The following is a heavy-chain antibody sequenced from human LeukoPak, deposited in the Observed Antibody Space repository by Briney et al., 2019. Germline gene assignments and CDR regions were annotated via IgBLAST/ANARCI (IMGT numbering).Heavy chain of an antibody. Sequence: SETLSLTCAVYGGSFSGYYWSWIRQPPGKGLEWIGEINHSGSTNYNPSLKSRVTISVDTSKNQFSLKLSSATAADTAVYYCARGRVYYYGAGAAAFDIWGQGTMVTVSS. D-gene: IGHD3-10*01. V-gene: IGHV4-34*01. CDR1: GGSFSGYY. J-gene: IGHJ3*02. CDR2: INHSGST. CDR3: ARGRVYYYGAGAAAFDI.